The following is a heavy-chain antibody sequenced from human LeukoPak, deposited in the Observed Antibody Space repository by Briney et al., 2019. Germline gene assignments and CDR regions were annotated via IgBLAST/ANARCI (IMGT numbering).Heavy chain of an antibody. J-gene: IGHJ4*02. D-gene: IGHD6-19*01. CDR1: GFTFSSFA. Sequence: GGSLRLSCTVSGFTFSSFAMSWVRQAPGKGLEWVSTITGGSGAKYYADYVKGRFTISRDNSKDTLYLQMHSLRAEDTAVYFCAKDTPLATYTSGWSSNSFDYWGQGTLVAVSS. CDR3: AKDTPLATYTSGWSSNSFDY. V-gene: IGHV3-23*01. CDR2: ITGGSGAK.